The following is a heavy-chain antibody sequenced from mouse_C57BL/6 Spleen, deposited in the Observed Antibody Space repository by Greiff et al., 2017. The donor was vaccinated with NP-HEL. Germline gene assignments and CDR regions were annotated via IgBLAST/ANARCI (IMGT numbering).Heavy chain of an antibody. D-gene: IGHD4-1*02. Sequence: EVQRVESGGGLVKPGGSLKLSCAASGFTFSDYGMHWVRQAPEKGLEWVAYISSGSSTIYYADTVKGRFTISRDTAKNTLFLQMTSLRSEDTAMYYCARPNWDAWFAYWGQGTLVTVSA. CDR2: ISSGSSTI. CDR1: GFTFSDYG. CDR3: ARPNWDAWFAY. J-gene: IGHJ3*01. V-gene: IGHV5-17*01.